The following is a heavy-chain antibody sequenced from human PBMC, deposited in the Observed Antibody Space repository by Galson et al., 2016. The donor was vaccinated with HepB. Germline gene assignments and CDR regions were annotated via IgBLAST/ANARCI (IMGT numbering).Heavy chain of an antibody. CDR2: ISGTSPTI. CDR1: GFTFSNFW. D-gene: IGHD3-22*01. Sequence: SLRLSCAASGFTFSNFWMHWVRQAPGKGLEWISYISGTSPTIYYADSVRGRFTVSRDNAKNSLYLQMNSPRDEDTAVYYCARVSYITMMVVVVDPWGQGTLVTVSS. CDR3: ARVSYITMMVVVVDP. J-gene: IGHJ5*02. V-gene: IGHV3-48*02.